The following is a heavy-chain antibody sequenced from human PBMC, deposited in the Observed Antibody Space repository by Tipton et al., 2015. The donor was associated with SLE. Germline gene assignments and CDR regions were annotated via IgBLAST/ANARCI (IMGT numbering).Heavy chain of an antibody. D-gene: IGHD3-3*01. Sequence: TLSLTCTVSGGSISSYYWSWIRQPPGKGLEWIGYIYYSGSTNYNPSLKSRVTISVDTSKNQFSLKLSSVTAADTAVYYCARDVTISVVAGNRFDPLGKGAPVTFSS. CDR1: GGSISSYY. V-gene: IGHV4-59*01. CDR2: IYYSGST. CDR3: ARDVTISVVAGNRFDP. J-gene: IGHJ5*02.